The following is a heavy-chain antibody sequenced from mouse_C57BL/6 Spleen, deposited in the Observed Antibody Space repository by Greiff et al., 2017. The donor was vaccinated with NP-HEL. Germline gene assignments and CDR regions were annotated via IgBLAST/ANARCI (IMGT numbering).Heavy chain of an antibody. CDR3: ARLRIDYAMDY. CDR1: GFTFSDYG. V-gene: IGHV5-17*01. J-gene: IGHJ4*01. CDR2: ISSGSSTI. Sequence: DVMLVESGGGLVKPGGSLKLSCAASGFTFSDYGMHWVRQAPEKGLEWVAYISSGSSTIYYADTVKGRFTISRDNAKHTLFLQMTSLRSEDTAMYYCARLRIDYAMDYWGQGTSVTVSS.